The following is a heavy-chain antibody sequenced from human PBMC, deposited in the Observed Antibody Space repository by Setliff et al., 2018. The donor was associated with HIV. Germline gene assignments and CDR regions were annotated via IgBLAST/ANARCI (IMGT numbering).Heavy chain of an antibody. J-gene: IGHJ5*02. CDR1: GFSLSTSGMC. V-gene: IGHV4-39*07. CDR2: ISYSGST. CDR3: ARSYCSSSTCLTWFDP. Sequence: SGPTLVNPTQTLTLTCTFSGFSLSTSGMCVSWIRQPPGKGLDWIGSISYSGSTYYNPSLKSRVTISIDTSKNQFSLMLTSVTAADTAFYYCARSYCSSSTCLTWFDPWGQGTLVTVSS. D-gene: IGHD2-2*01.